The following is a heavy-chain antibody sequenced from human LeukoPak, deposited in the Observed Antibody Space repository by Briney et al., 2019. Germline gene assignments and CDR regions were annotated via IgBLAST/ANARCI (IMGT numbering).Heavy chain of an antibody. D-gene: IGHD2-2*01. Sequence: GGSLRLSCAASGFTVSSNYMSWVRQAPGKGLEWVSVIYSGGSTYYADSVKGRFTIPRDNSKNTLYLQMNSLRAEDTAVYYCARGAVVVPAAPDYWGQGTLVTVSS. J-gene: IGHJ4*02. CDR1: GFTVSSNY. V-gene: IGHV3-53*01. CDR2: IYSGGST. CDR3: ARGAVVVPAAPDY.